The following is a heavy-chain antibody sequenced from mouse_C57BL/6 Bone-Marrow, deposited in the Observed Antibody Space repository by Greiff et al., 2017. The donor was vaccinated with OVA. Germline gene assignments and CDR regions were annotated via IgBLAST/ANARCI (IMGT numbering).Heavy chain of an antibody. J-gene: IGHJ4*01. D-gene: IGHD2-4*01. Sequence: VQLVESGPGLVQPSQSLSITCTVSGFSLTSYGVHWVRQSPGKGLEWLGVIWSGGSTDYNAAFISRLSISKDNSKSQVFFKMNSLQADDTAIYYCARLITTWDFYAMDYWGQGTSVTVSS. CDR1: GFSLTSYG. V-gene: IGHV2-2*01. CDR2: IWSGGST. CDR3: ARLITTWDFYAMDY.